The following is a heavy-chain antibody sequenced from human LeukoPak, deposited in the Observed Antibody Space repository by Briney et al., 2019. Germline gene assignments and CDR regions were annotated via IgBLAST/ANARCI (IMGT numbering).Heavy chain of an antibody. CDR1: GGSISNYY. CDR3: ARRSYHLLTGYYNWGNYHYYYMDV. D-gene: IGHD3-9*01. Sequence: SETLSLTCTVSGGSISNYYWTWIRQPPGKGLEWIGFISTSGSPNHNPSLKTRVTISIDTSKSQFSLKLSSVTAADTAVYYCARRSYHLLTGYYNWGNYHYYYMDVWGKGTTVTVSS. V-gene: IGHV4-4*09. CDR2: ISTSGSP. J-gene: IGHJ6*03.